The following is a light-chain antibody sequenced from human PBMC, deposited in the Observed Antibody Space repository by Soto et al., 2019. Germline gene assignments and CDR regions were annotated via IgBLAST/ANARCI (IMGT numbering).Light chain of an antibody. J-gene: IGLJ2*01. Sequence: QSALTQPASVSGSPGQSITISCTGTSSDVGGYNYVSWYQQHPGKAPKLMIYDVSNRPSGVSNRFSGSKSGNTASLTISGLQAEDEAGYYCSSYTSSSTLRVFGGGTKFTVL. CDR2: DVS. CDR1: SSDVGGYNY. V-gene: IGLV2-14*01. CDR3: SSYTSSSTLRV.